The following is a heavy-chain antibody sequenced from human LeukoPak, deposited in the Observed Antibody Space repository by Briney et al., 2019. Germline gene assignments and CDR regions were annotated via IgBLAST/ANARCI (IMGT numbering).Heavy chain of an antibody. V-gene: IGHV3-7*01. CDR2: IKQDGSEK. D-gene: IGHD2-15*01. J-gene: IGHJ4*02. CDR1: GFTFSNYW. CDR3: AKELLGYCSGGSCYSFDY. Sequence: GGSLRLSCAASGFTFSNYWMSWVRQAPGRGLEWVANIKQDGSEKYYVDSVKGRFTISRDNSKNTLYLQMNSLRAEDTAVYYCAKELLGYCSGGSCYSFDYWGQGTLVTVSS.